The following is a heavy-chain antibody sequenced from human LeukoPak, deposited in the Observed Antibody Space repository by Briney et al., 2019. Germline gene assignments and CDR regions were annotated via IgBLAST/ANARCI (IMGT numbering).Heavy chain of an antibody. V-gene: IGHV3-21*01. D-gene: IGHD6-19*01. Sequence: GGSLRLSCAASGFTFSSYSMNWVRQAPGKGLEWVSSISSSSSYIYYADSVKGRFTISRDNAKNSLYLQMNSLRAEDTAVYYCARHGSGWDFDYWGQGTLVTVSS. CDR2: ISSSSSYI. J-gene: IGHJ4*02. CDR3: ARHGSGWDFDY. CDR1: GFTFSSYS.